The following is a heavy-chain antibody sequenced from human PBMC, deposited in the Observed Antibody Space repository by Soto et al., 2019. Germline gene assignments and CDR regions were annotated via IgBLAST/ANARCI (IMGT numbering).Heavy chain of an antibody. J-gene: IGHJ3*02. CDR1: GGSVSSSNW. CDR3: ARVPGVVVSADDAFDI. D-gene: IGHD2-21*02. CDR2: IYHSGSA. V-gene: IGHV4-4*02. Sequence: QVQLQESGPGLVKPSGTLSRTCAVSGGSVSSSNWWSWVRQSPGKGLEWMGEIYHSGSAHYNPSLKSRATISLDKSKNQFSLRLTSVTSADTAVYYCARVPGVVVSADDAFDIWGQGTKVIVSS.